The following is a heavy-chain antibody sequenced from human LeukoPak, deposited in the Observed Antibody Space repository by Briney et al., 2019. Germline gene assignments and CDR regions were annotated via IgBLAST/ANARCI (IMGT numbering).Heavy chain of an antibody. D-gene: IGHD2-15*01. Sequence: SETLSLTCTVSGGSISNSGYYWSWIRQPPGKGLEWIGYIYDSGSISYNPSLKSRVTISVDTSKNQFSLKLSSVTAADTAVYYCARGVVATGDAFDIWGQGTMVTVSS. V-gene: IGHV4-30-2*01. CDR1: GGSISNSGYY. CDR2: IYDSGSI. J-gene: IGHJ3*02. CDR3: ARGVVATGDAFDI.